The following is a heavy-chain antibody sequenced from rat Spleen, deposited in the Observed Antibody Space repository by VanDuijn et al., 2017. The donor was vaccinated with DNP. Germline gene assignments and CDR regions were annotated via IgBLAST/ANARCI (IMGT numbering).Heavy chain of an antibody. V-gene: IGHV5-7*01. CDR1: GFTFSDYN. CDR2: ISYDGSST. CDR3: ARTYNSGYGGFAY. J-gene: IGHJ3*01. D-gene: IGHD4-3*01. Sequence: EVQLVESGGGLVQPGGSLKLSCAASGFTFSDYNMAWVRQAPKKGLEWVATISYDGSSTYYRDSVKGRFTISRDNAKSTLYLQMNSLRSEDMATYYCARTYNSGYGGFAYWGQGTLVTVSS.